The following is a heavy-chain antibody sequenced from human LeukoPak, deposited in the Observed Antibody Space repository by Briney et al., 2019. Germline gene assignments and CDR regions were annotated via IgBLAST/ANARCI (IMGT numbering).Heavy chain of an antibody. CDR1: GYTFTSYA. CDR3: ASPTKSNDAFDI. J-gene: IGHJ3*02. CDR2: IIPILGIA. V-gene: IGHV1-69*04. Sequence: GASVKVSCKASGYTFTSYAMNWVRQAPGQGLEWMGRIIPILGIANYAQKFQGRVTITADKSTSTAYMELSSLRSEDTAVYYCASPTKSNDAFDIWGQGTMVTVSS.